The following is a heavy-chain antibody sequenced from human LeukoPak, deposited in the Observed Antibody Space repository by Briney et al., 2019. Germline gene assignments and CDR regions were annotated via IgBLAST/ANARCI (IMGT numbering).Heavy chain of an antibody. Sequence: GVSLRLSCAASGFTFCIYWMSWVRQAPGKGLEWVANIKQDGRERYYVDSVKGRFTLSRDNAKNSLYLQMNSLRAEDTAVYYCARDRWSYDPQGGFDCWGQGTLVTVSS. V-gene: IGHV3-7*03. J-gene: IGHJ4*02. D-gene: IGHD3-22*01. CDR2: IKQDGRER. CDR3: ARDRWSYDPQGGFDC. CDR1: GFTFCIYW.